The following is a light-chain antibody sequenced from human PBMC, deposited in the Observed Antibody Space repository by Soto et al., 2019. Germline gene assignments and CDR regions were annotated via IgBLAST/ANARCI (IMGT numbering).Light chain of an antibody. CDR3: QQRSSCPLT. V-gene: IGKV3D-20*02. CDR2: GAS. J-gene: IGKJ4*01. Sequence: EIVMTQSPGTLSLSPGERATLSCRASQSVSSRLAWYQQKPGQAPRLLISGASSRATGIPDRFSGSGSGTDFTLTISRLEPEDFAVYYCQQRSSCPLTFGGGTKVDI. CDR1: QSVSSR.